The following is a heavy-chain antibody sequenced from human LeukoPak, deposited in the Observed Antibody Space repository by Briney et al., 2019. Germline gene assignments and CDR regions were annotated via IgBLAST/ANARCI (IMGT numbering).Heavy chain of an antibody. CDR2: IKQDGSEK. D-gene: IGHD3-10*01. J-gene: IGHJ3*02. CDR3: ARLKGSGSYYSDDAFDI. CDR1: GFTFSSHT. Sequence: PGGSLRLSCAASGFTFSSHTMTWVRQAPGKGLEWVANIKQDGSEKYYVDSVKGRFTISRDNAKSSLYLQMNSLRAEDTAVYYCARLKGSGSYYSDDAFDIWGQGTMVTVSS. V-gene: IGHV3-7*01.